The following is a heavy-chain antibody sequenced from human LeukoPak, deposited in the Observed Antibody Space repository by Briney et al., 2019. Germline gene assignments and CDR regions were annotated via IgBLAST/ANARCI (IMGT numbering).Heavy chain of an antibody. CDR2: IIPIFGTV. V-gene: IGHV1-69*13. Sequence: SVKVSCKASGGTFSSYAISWVRQAPGQGLEWMGGIIPIFGTVNYAQKFQGRVTITADESTSTAYMELSSLRSEDTAVYYCARAVVGSDAFDIWGQGTMVTVSS. CDR3: ARAVVGSDAFDI. CDR1: GGTFSSYA. D-gene: IGHD5-12*01. J-gene: IGHJ3*02.